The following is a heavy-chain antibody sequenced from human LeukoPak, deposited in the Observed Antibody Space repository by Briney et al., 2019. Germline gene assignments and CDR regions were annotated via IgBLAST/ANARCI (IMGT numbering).Heavy chain of an antibody. CDR3: ARENVDSFGNSWYFDY. Sequence: SQTLSLTCAISGDSVSSNSVAWNWIRQSPSRGLEWLGRTYYKSKWYNDYPVSVKGRITINPDTSKNQFSLQLNSVTPEDTAVYYCARENVDSFGNSWYFDYWGLGTLVTVSS. D-gene: IGHD3-3*01. CDR1: GDSVSSNSVA. CDR2: TYYKSKWYN. J-gene: IGHJ4*02. V-gene: IGHV6-1*01.